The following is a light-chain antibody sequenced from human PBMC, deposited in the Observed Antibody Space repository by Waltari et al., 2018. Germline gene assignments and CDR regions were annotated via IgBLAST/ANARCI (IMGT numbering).Light chain of an antibody. CDR3: LSFSAVGTRV. V-gene: IGLV2-14*03. CDR1: SSDVGRYNY. J-gene: IGLJ1*01. Sequence: QSALTQPASVSGSPGQSITISCTGTSSDVGRYNYVSWYQQHPDKVPKLLIFDVIYRPSGFSDRFSGSKSGNTASLTISGLRADDEADYYCLSFSAVGTRVFGTGTRVTVL. CDR2: DVI.